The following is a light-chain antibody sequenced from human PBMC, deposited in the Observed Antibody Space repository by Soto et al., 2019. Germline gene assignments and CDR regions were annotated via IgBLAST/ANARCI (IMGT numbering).Light chain of an antibody. CDR1: QGIGYT. Sequence: VVIRQSPATLSFSPVEGANLCCSASQGIGYTLAWYQHKPVQTPRLLIYDTSTRATGVPTRFSGSRSGAEFTLTINSLQSEDFAVYSCQPYNNWPLTFGRGTKVDIK. V-gene: IGKV3-15*01. J-gene: IGKJ4*01. CDR3: QPYNNWPLT. CDR2: DTS.